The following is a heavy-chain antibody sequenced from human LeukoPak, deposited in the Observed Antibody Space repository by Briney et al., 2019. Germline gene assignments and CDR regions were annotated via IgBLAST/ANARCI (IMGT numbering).Heavy chain of an antibody. Sequence: GGSLRLSCAASGFSFSDYGMNWVRRAPGKGLEWLSHINSNGAVISYADSVKGRFTISRDTAKSSLYLQTNSLKIEDTAIYFCARDPDGDYDFDYWGQGTLVTVSS. V-gene: IGHV3-48*01. D-gene: IGHD4-17*01. CDR1: GFSFSDYG. CDR3: ARDPDGDYDFDY. J-gene: IGHJ4*02. CDR2: INSNGAVI.